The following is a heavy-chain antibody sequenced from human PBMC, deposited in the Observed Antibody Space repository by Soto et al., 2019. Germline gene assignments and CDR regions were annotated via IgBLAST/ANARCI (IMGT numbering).Heavy chain of an antibody. D-gene: IGHD2-8*01. CDR3: AGDRGVTSDL. Sequence: QVQLVQSGAEVKKPGASVKVSCKASGYTFTSYGISWVRQAPGQGLEWMGWISAYNGNTNYAQKLQGRVTMTTDTSPRTGYMEPRSLRFDHKAVYYCAGDRGVTSDLRGQGTPVTVSS. CDR1: GYTFTSYG. CDR2: ISAYNGNT. V-gene: IGHV1-18*01. J-gene: IGHJ5*02.